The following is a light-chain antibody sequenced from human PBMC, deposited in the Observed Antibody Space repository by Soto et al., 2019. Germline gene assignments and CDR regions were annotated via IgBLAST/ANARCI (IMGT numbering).Light chain of an antibody. CDR1: QGVSNY. CDR2: AAS. Sequence: DIQMTQSPSSLSASVGDRVTISCRASQGVSNYLIWYQQRQGRAPKLLIYAASNLVSGVPSRFSGSRSGTNFTLTISSLQPEDFATYYCQQSYSTPHPFGQGTKLETK. CDR3: QQSYSTPHP. V-gene: IGKV1-39*01. J-gene: IGKJ2*01.